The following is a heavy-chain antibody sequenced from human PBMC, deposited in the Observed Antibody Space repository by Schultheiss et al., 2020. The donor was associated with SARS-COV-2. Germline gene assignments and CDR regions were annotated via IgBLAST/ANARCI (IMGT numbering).Heavy chain of an antibody. CDR3: ARDFPIPMIVVVITGSTMDY. V-gene: IGHV1-2*06. Sequence: ASVKVSCKASGYTFTGYYMHWVRQAPGQGLEWMGRINPNSGGTNYAQKFQGRVTMTRDTSISTAYMELSRLRSDDTAVYYCARDFPIPMIVVVITGSTMDYWGQGTLVTVSS. J-gene: IGHJ4*02. D-gene: IGHD3-22*01. CDR2: INPNSGGT. CDR1: GYTFTGYY.